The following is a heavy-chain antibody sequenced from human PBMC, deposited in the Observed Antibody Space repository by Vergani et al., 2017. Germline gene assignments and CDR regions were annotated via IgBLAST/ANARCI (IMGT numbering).Heavy chain of an antibody. V-gene: IGHV1-2*02. Sequence: QVQLVQSGAEVKKPGASVMVSCKASGYTFTGYYMHWVRQAPGQGLEWMGWINPNSGGTNYAQKFTGRVTMTRDTSISTAYMELSRLRSDDTAVYYCARMQALRPGGYYFDYWGQGTLVTFSS. CDR1: GYTFTGYY. J-gene: IGHJ4*02. CDR3: ARMQALRPGGYYFDY. D-gene: IGHD3-16*01. CDR2: INPNSGGT.